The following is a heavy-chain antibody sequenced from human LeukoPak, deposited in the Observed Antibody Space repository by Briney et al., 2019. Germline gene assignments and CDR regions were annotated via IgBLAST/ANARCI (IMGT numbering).Heavy chain of an antibody. V-gene: IGHV3-48*03. Sequence: GGSLRLSCAASGFTFSNFEMNWVRQAPGKGLEWLSYIDSSADTLYYADSVKGRFTISRDNAKTSLYLQMNSLRAEDTAVYYCAREGNSNNFDYWGQGTLVTVSS. D-gene: IGHD1/OR15-1a*01. J-gene: IGHJ4*02. CDR3: AREGNSNNFDY. CDR1: GFTFSNFE. CDR2: IDSSADTL.